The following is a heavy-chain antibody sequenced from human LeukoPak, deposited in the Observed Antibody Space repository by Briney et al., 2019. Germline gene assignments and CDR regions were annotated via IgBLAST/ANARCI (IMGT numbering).Heavy chain of an antibody. Sequence: PGGSLRLSCAVSGFTFSSFWMHWVRQAPGKGLEWVANIKQDGTEKWYVDSVKGRFTISRDNAKNSLYLQMNSLRAEDTAVYYCARDLDCSSTSCYPWRIYYYYGMDVWGQGTTVTVSS. J-gene: IGHJ6*02. D-gene: IGHD2-2*01. CDR3: ARDLDCSSTSCYPWRIYYYYGMDV. CDR2: IKQDGTEK. CDR1: GFTFSSFW. V-gene: IGHV3-7*03.